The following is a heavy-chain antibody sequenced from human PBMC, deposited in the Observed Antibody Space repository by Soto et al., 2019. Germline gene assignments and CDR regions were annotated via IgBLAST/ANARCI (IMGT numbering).Heavy chain of an antibody. V-gene: IGHV1-18*01. D-gene: IGHD3-10*01. Sequence: QVHLVQSGAEVKKPGASVKVSCKASGYTFTSYGITWVRQAPGQGLEWMGWISAHNGNTDYARKLQGRVIVTRDTSTSTAYMELRSLRSDDTVVYYCARGRFGDYWGQGALVTVSS. CDR1: GYTFTSYG. CDR2: ISAHNGNT. CDR3: ARGRFGDY. J-gene: IGHJ4*02.